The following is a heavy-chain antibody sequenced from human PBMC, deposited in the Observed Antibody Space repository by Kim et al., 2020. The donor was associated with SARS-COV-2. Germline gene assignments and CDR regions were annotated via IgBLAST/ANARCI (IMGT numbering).Heavy chain of an antibody. V-gene: IGHV3-21*01. J-gene: IGHJ4*02. CDR3: ARDTTPSNLLLWFGELPYYFDY. Sequence: GGSLRLSCAASGFTFSSYSMNWVRQAPGKGLEWVSSISSSSSYIYYADSVKGRFTISRDNAKNSLYLQMNSLRAEDTAVYYCARDTTPSNLLLWFGELPYYFDYWGQGTLVTVSS. CDR1: GFTFSSYS. CDR2: ISSSSSYI. D-gene: IGHD3-10*01.